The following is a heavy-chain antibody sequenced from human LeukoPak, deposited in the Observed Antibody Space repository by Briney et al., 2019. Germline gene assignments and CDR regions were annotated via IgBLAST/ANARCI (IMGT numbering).Heavy chain of an antibody. J-gene: IGHJ4*02. CDR2: INPSGGST. CDR1: GYTFTSYY. D-gene: IGHD4-23*01. Sequence: ASVKVSCKASGYTFTSYYMHWVRQAPGQGLEWMGIINPSGGSTSYAQKFQGRVTMTRDMSTSTVYMELSSLRSEDTAVYYCARSGYGGNFGYWGQGTLVTVSS. CDR3: ARSGYGGNFGY. V-gene: IGHV1-46*01.